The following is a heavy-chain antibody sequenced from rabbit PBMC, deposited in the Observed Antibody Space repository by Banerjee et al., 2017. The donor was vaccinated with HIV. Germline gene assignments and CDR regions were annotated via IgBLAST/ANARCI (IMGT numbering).Heavy chain of an antibody. CDR2: IYNGDGST. Sequence: QQQLEESGGGLVKPGGTLTLTCKVSGFDFSSDAMCWVRQAPGKGPECIACIYNGDGSTYYASWVNGRFTVSKTSSTTVTLQMTSLTAADTATYFCARDLTGVIGWNFGWWGPGTLVTVS. D-gene: IGHD1-1*01. J-gene: IGHJ4*01. CDR3: ARDLTGVIGWNFGW. V-gene: IGHV1S47*01. CDR1: GFDFSSDA.